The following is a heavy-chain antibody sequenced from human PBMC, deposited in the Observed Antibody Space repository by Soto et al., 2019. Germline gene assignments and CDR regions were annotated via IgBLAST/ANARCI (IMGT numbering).Heavy chain of an antibody. J-gene: IGHJ3*02. CDR1: GFTFSSYS. CDR3: ARDLDDYGDYGSGAFDI. CDR2: ISSSSSYI. V-gene: IGHV3-21*01. Sequence: GGSLRLSCAASGFTFSSYSMNWVRQAPGKGLEWVSSISSSSSYIYYADSVKGRFTISRDNAKNSLCLQMNSLRAEDTAVYYCARDLDDYGDYGSGAFDIWGQGTMVTVSS. D-gene: IGHD4-17*01.